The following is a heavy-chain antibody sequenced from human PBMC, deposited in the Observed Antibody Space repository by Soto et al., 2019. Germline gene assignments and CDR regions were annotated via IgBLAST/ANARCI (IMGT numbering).Heavy chain of an antibody. Sequence: QVQLVESGGGVVQPGRSLRLSCAASGFTFSSYGMHWVRQAPGKGLEWVAVISYDGSNKYYADSVKGRFTISRDNSKNTRYLQMNSLRAEDTAVYYCAKDGRYCSSTSCYYYYYYYRDVWGKGTTVTVSS. V-gene: IGHV3-30*18. CDR3: AKDGRYCSSTSCYYYYYYYRDV. CDR1: GFTFSSYG. J-gene: IGHJ6*03. D-gene: IGHD2-2*01. CDR2: ISYDGSNK.